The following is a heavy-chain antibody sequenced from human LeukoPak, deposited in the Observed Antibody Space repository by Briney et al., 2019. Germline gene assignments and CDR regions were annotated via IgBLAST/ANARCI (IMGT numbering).Heavy chain of an antibody. CDR3: ARIPPSGIAAAGTGYFDH. J-gene: IGHJ4*02. CDR2: IDWDDDK. CDR1: GFSLNTSGMC. Sequence: SGPTLVNPTQTLTLTCTFSGFSLNTSGMCVSWIRQPPGKALEWLARIDWDDDKYYSTSLRTRLTISKDTSENQVVLSMTNMDPMDTATYYRARIPPSGIAAAGTGYFDHWGQGTLVTVSS. D-gene: IGHD6-13*01. V-gene: IGHV2-70*11.